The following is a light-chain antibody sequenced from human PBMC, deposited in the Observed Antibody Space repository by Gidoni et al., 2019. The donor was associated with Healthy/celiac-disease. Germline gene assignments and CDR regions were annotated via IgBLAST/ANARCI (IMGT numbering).Light chain of an antibody. Sequence: QSALTQPASVSGSPGPSITISCTGTSSDVGGYNYVSWYQQHPGKAPKLMIYDVSNRPSGVSNRFSGSKSGNTASLTISGLQAEDEADYYCSSYTSSSPFVVFGGGTKLTVL. J-gene: IGLJ2*01. CDR3: SSYTSSSPFVV. CDR2: DVS. CDR1: SSDVGGYNY. V-gene: IGLV2-14*03.